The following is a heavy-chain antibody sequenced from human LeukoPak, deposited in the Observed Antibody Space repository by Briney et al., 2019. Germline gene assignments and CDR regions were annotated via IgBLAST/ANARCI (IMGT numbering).Heavy chain of an antibody. V-gene: IGHV1-18*01. CDR2: ISAYNGNT. CDR3: AVSGSYRPYYYYGMDV. CDR1: GYTFTSYG. J-gene: IGHJ6*02. D-gene: IGHD1-26*01. Sequence: ASVKVSCKASGYTFTSYGISWVRQAPGQGLEWMGWISAYNGNTNYAQKLQGRVTMTTDTSTSTAYMELRSLRSDDTAVYYCAVSGSYRPYYYYGMDVWGQGTTVTVSS.